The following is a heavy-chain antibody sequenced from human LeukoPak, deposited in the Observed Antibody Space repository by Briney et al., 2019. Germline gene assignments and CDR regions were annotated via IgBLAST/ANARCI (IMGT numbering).Heavy chain of an antibody. CDR2: IKTDGYDK. D-gene: IGHD2-2*01. J-gene: IGHJ4*02. CDR3: ASQMSGTSVSY. Sequence: GGSLRLSCAASGFTFSNYWMGWVRQAPGKGLEWVANIKTDGYDKYYADSLKGRFTISRDNAKSSLYLQMDSLRAEDTAVYYCASQMSGTSVSYWGQGTLVTASS. CDR1: GFTFSNYW. V-gene: IGHV3-7*03.